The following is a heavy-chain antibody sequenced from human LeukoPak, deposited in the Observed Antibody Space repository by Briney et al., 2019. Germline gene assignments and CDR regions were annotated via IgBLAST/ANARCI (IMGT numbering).Heavy chain of an antibody. Sequence: SETLSLTCTVSGGSISSYYWSWIRQPPGKGLEWIGYIYYSGSTNYNPSLKSRVTISVDTSKNQFSLKLSSVTAADTAVYYCARDDGTTGTTFDYWGQGTLVTVSS. CDR1: GGSISSYY. D-gene: IGHD1-1*01. CDR3: ARDDGTTGTTFDY. CDR2: IYYSGST. J-gene: IGHJ4*02. V-gene: IGHV4-59*01.